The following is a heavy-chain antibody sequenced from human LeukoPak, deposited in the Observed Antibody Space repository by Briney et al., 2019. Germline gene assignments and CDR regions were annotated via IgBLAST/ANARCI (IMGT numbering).Heavy chain of an antibody. J-gene: IGHJ6*02. V-gene: IGHV3-15*01. CDR1: GFTFSSYE. D-gene: IGHD2-15*01. Sequence: GGSLRLSCAASGFTFSSYEMNWVRQAPGRGLEWVGRIKSTKDGGTIDYAAPVKGRFIISRDDSKNTMYLQMNSLKTEDTAVYYCTKVVDYYYYDMDVWGQGTTVTVSS. CDR2: IKSTKDGGTI. CDR3: TKVVDYYYYDMDV.